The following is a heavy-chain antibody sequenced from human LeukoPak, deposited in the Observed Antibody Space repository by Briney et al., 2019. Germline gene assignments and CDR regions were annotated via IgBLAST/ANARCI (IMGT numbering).Heavy chain of an antibody. CDR3: ARVQRGIAVALDY. CDR2: ISTTGSSI. J-gene: IGHJ4*02. D-gene: IGHD6-19*01. Sequence: GGSLRLSCAASGFTFSSYEMNWVRQAPGEGLEWVSYISTTGSSIYYADSVKGRFTISRDNVKNLLYLQMNSLRAEDTAVYYCARVQRGIAVALDYWGQGTLATVSS. V-gene: IGHV3-48*03. CDR1: GFTFSSYE.